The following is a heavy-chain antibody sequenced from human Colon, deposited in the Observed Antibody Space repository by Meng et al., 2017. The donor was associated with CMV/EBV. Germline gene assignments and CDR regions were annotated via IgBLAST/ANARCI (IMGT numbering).Heavy chain of an antibody. Sequence: GESLKISCEVSEFTLSNYGMHWFCQAPGKGLEWVSSIWFDGIDTYFLDSVKGRFTISKDDSKSTLFLQMNILRAEDTAVYYCAIVFFPHGPNTVCPNFDFWGQGTLVTVSS. J-gene: IGHJ4*02. D-gene: IGHD2-2*02. CDR1: EFTLSNYG. CDR3: AIVFFPHGPNTVCPNFDF. CDR2: IWFDGIDT. V-gene: IGHV3-30*02.